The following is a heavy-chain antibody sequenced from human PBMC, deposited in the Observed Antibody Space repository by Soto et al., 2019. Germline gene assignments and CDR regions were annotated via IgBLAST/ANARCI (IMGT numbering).Heavy chain of an antibody. D-gene: IGHD3-3*01. V-gene: IGHV4-39*01. Sequence: QLQLQESGPGLVKPSETLSLTCTVSGGSISSSSYYWGWIRQPPGKGLEWMGSIYYTGSTYYTPSLESRVTISVDTSKNQFSLKLSSVTAADTAVFYCARLPGITTLRRDYWGQGTLVTVSS. CDR3: ARLPGITTLRRDY. J-gene: IGHJ4*02. CDR2: IYYTGST. CDR1: GGSISSSSYY.